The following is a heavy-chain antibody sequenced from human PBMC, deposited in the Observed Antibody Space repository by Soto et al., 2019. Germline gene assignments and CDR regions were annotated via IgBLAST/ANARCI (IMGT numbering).Heavy chain of an antibody. V-gene: IGHV4-30-4*01. CDR1: GGSIRNVNYC. CDR3: ASVPSGDKVDF. J-gene: IGHJ1*01. CDR2: IYNGGST. D-gene: IGHD7-27*01. Sequence: QVQLQESGPGLVKPSQTLSLTCTVSGGSIRNVNYCWSWIRQSPDKGLEWIGHIYNGGSTYNNPSLWKRNTMSVDTPKNQCPRKPGSGSARDATVGYCASVPSGDKVDFWGQGTLVTGS.